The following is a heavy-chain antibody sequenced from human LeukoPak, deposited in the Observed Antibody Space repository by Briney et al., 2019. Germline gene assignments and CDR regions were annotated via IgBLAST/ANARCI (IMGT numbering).Heavy chain of an antibody. CDR1: GYTFTGYY. CDR2: INPNSGGT. CDR3: ARGGSRDTAMVSY. V-gene: IGHV1-2*02. J-gene: IGHJ4*02. D-gene: IGHD5-18*01. Sequence: AASVKVSCKASGYTFTGYYMHWVRQAPGQGLEWMGWINPNSGGTNYAQKFQGRVTMTRDTSIGTAYMELSRLRSDDTAVYYCARGGSRDTAMVSYWGQGTLVTVSS.